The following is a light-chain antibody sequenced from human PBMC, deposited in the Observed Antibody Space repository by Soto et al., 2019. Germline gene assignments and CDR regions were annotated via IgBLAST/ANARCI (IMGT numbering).Light chain of an antibody. J-gene: IGLJ2*01. CDR2: SNN. CDR3: AAWDDSLNGPL. Sequence: QLVLTQPPSASGTPGQSVSISCSGRNSNIGRNTVNWYQQLPGTAPKLLIYSNNQRPSGVPDRFSGSKSGTSASLAISGLQSEDEADYYCAAWDDSLNGPLFGGGTKLTVL. V-gene: IGLV1-44*01. CDR1: NSNIGRNT.